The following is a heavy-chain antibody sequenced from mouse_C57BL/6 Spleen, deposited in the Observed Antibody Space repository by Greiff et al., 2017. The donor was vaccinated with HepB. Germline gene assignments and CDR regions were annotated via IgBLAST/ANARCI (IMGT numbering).Heavy chain of an antibody. V-gene: IGHV1-50*01. CDR1: GYTFTSYW. Sequence: QVQLQQPGAELVKPGASVKLSCKASGYTFTSYWMQWVKQRPGQGLEWIGEIDPSDSYTNYNQKFKGKATLTVDTSSSTAYMQLSSLTSEDSAVYYCASPRYYYGSSHWYFDVWGTGTTVTVSS. J-gene: IGHJ1*03. CDR2: IDPSDSYT. D-gene: IGHD1-1*01. CDR3: ASPRYYYGSSHWYFDV.